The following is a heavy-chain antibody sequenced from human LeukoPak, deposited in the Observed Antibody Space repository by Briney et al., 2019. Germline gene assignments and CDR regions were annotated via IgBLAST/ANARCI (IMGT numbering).Heavy chain of an antibody. D-gene: IGHD3-10*02. Sequence: PGGSLRLSCAASGFTFSSYEMNWVRQAPGKGLEWISYISGSGTTIDYTDSVKGRFTISRDNAKKSVYLQMNSLRAEDTAVYYCAKAPQPVFGELLYYYYYMDVWGKGTTVTISS. CDR1: GFTFSSYE. V-gene: IGHV3-48*03. CDR2: ISGSGTTI. CDR3: AKAPQPVFGELLYYYYYMDV. J-gene: IGHJ6*03.